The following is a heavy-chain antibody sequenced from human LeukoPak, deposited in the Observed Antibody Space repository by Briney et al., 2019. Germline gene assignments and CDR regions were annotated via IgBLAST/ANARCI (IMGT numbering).Heavy chain of an antibody. J-gene: IGHJ4*02. D-gene: IGHD6-13*01. V-gene: IGHV3-33*01. CDR1: GFTFSSYG. CDR2: IWYDGSNK. CDR3: ARALKRYSSSLDY. Sequence: GRSLRLSCAASGFTFSSYGMHWVRQAPGKGLEWVAVIWYDGSNKYYADSVKGRFTISRDNSKNTLYLQMNSLRAEDTAVYYCARALKRYSSSLDYWGQGTLVTVSS.